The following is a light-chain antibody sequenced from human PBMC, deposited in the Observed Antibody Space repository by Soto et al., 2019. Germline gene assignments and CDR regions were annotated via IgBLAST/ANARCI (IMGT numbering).Light chain of an antibody. CDR1: QSISNW. CDR2: TAS. V-gene: IGKV1-5*03. CDR3: QQYNSYSLT. Sequence: DLQMSQSPSTRSASVETRFTITCRASQSISNWVAWYQQKPGEAPKLLIYTASTLESGVPSRFSGSGSGTEFTLTISSLQPDNFATYYCQQYNSYSLTFGGGTKVDIK. J-gene: IGKJ4*01.